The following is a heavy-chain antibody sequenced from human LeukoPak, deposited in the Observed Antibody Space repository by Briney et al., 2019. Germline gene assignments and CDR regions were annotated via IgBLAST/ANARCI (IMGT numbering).Heavy chain of an antibody. V-gene: IGHV7-4-1*02. Sequence: ASVKVSCKASGYTFTSYAMNWVRQAPGQGLEWMGWINTNTGNPTYAQGFTGRFVFSLDTSVSTAYLQISSLKAEDTAVYYCARAVAVAAYNWFDPWGQGTLVTVSS. D-gene: IGHD6-19*01. CDR3: ARAVAVAAYNWFDP. CDR2: INTNTGNP. CDR1: GYTFTSYA. J-gene: IGHJ5*02.